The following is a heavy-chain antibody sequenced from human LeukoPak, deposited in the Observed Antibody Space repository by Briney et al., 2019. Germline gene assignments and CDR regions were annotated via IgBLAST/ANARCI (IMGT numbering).Heavy chain of an antibody. Sequence: GGSLRLSCAASDFTFSSHWMSWVRQAPGKGLEWVANIKQDGSEKYYVDSVKGRFTISGDNAKNSLYLQMNSLRAEDTAVYYCAREAGSGWYDYWGQGTLVTVSS. CDR3: AREAGSGWYDY. CDR1: DFTFSSHW. V-gene: IGHV3-7*01. J-gene: IGHJ4*02. CDR2: IKQDGSEK. D-gene: IGHD6-19*01.